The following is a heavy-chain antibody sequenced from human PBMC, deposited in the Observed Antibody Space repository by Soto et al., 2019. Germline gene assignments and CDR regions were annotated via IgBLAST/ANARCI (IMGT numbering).Heavy chain of an antibody. D-gene: IGHD3-9*01. CDR1: GGSFIGYY. Sequence: PSETLSLTCAVYGGSFIGYYWSWILQSPWKGLEWIGEINHRGNTNYNPSLKSRVSISVDTSKNQFSLNLSSVTAADTAVYYCGRVVLQYFGLLSVPKHFDYWGQRTLVTVLL. J-gene: IGHJ4*02. V-gene: IGHV4-34*01. CDR2: INHRGNT. CDR3: GRVVLQYFGLLSVPKHFDY.